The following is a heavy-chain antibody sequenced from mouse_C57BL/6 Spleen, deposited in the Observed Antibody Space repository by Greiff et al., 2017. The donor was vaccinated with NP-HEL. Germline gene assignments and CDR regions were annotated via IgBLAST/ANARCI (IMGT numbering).Heavy chain of an antibody. V-gene: IGHV1-69*01. CDR1: GYTFTSYW. Sequence: QVQLQQPGAELVMPGASVKLSCKASGYTFTSYWMHWVKQRPGQGLEWIGEIDPSDSYTNYNQKFKGKSTLTVDKSSSTAYMQLSSLTSEDSAVYYCAVYYPYFDDWGHGTTLTVSS. J-gene: IGHJ2*01. CDR2: IDPSDSYT. D-gene: IGHD1-1*01. CDR3: AVYYPYFDD.